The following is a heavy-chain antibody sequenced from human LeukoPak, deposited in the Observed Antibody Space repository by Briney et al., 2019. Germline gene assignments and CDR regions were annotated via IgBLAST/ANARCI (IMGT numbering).Heavy chain of an antibody. CDR2: ITPIIDSS. Sequence: AASVTVSCTASGGTLNTHIFTWVRQAPGQGLEWMGKITPIIDSSKYAQKFQGRLTITADKSTGTVYMELSSLRSEDTAVYYCARVNLRGSQYNWFDPWGQGTLVTVSS. V-gene: IGHV1-69*08. CDR1: GGTLNTHI. D-gene: IGHD1-26*01. J-gene: IGHJ5*02. CDR3: ARVNLRGSQYNWFDP.